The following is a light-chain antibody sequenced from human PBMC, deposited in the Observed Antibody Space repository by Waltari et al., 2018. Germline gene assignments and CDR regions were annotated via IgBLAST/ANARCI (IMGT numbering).Light chain of an antibody. CDR3: QQYYDPPWT. CDR1: QSVSDSYNNKNN. CDR2: WAS. Sequence: DIVMTQSPDSLAVSLGERATINCKSSQSVSDSYNNKNNLAWYQQKPGQSPKLLSYWASTRESGVPDRFRGSGSGTDFTLSISSLQAEDVAIYYCQQYYDPPWTFGQGTKVEIK. V-gene: IGKV4-1*01. J-gene: IGKJ1*01.